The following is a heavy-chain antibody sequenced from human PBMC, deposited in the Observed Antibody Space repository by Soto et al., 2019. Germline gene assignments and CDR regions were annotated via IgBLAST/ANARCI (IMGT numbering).Heavy chain of an antibody. D-gene: IGHD5-18*01. CDR3: ARAPVDTAMVPFDY. J-gene: IGHJ4*02. CDR1: GGTFSSYA. V-gene: IGHV1-69*13. Sequence: ASVKVSCKASGGTFSSYAISWVRQAPGQGLEWMGGIIPIFGTANYAQKFQGRVTITADESTSTAYMELSSLRSEDTAVYYCARAPVDTAMVPFDYWGQGTLVTVSS. CDR2: IIPIFGTA.